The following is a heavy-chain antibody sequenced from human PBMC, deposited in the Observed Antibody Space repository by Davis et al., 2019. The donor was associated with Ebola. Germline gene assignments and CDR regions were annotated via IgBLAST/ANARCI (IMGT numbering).Heavy chain of an antibody. CDR3: ARDLRGYCTDGVCYNTALDI. Sequence: SVTATCKASGGTYSNYAITWLRQAPGQGLQWMGQIIPLFGTSNYAQNFPGRVTITADKSTTTVYMELSSLRSEDTAIYYCARDLRGYCTDGVCYNTALDIWGQGTMVTVSS. J-gene: IGHJ3*02. D-gene: IGHD2-8*01. CDR2: IIPLFGTS. V-gene: IGHV1-69*06. CDR1: GGTYSNYA.